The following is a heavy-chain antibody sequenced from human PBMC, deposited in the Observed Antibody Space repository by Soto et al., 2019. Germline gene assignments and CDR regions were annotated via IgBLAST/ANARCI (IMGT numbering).Heavy chain of an antibody. J-gene: IGHJ6*04. CDR2: INHSGST. CDR3: ARETITIFGVVGDLYYYYGMDV. CDR1: GGSFSGYY. D-gene: IGHD3-3*01. V-gene: IGHV4-34*01. Sequence: PSETLSLTCAVYGGSFSGYYWSWIRQPPGKGLEWIGEINHSGSTNYNPSLKSRVTISVDTSKNQFSLKLSSVTAADTAVYYCARETITIFGVVGDLYYYYGMDVWGKGTTVTVSS.